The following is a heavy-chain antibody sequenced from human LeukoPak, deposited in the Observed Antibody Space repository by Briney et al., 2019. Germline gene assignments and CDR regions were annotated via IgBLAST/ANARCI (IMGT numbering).Heavy chain of an antibody. D-gene: IGHD2-2*01. J-gene: IGHJ4*02. Sequence: GGSLRLSCAASGFTFSSYSMNWVRQAPGKGLEWVSSISSSSSYIYYADSVKGRFTISRDNAKNSLYLQMNSLRAEDTAVYYCASRSMRYCSSTSCSDYWGQGTLVTVSS. V-gene: IGHV3-21*01. CDR1: GFTFSSYS. CDR2: ISSSSSYI. CDR3: ASRSMRYCSSTSCSDY.